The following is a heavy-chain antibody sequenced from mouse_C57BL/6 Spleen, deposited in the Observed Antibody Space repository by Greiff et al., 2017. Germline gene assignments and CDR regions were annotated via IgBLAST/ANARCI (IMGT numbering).Heavy chain of an antibody. D-gene: IGHD1-1*01. Sequence: QVQLQQSGAELARPGASVKLSCKASGYTFTSYGISWVKQRTGQGLEWIGEIYPRSGNTYYNEKFKGKATLTADKSSSTAYMELRSLTSEDSAVYFCARECPDYYYGSSYGYWGQGTTLTVSS. CDR1: GYTFTSYG. CDR3: ARECPDYYYGSSYGY. J-gene: IGHJ2*01. V-gene: IGHV1-81*01. CDR2: IYPRSGNT.